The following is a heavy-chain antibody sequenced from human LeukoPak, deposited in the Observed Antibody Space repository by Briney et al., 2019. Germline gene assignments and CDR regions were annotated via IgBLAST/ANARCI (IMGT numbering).Heavy chain of an antibody. CDR3: ARLFGIAAAGTDAFDI. J-gene: IGHJ3*02. CDR1: GYSFTSYW. V-gene: IGHV5-51*01. CDR2: IYPGDSDT. D-gene: IGHD6-13*01. Sequence: HGESLKISCKGSGYSFTSYWIGWVRQMPGKGLEWMGIIYPGDSDTRYSPSFQGQVTISADKSISTAYLQWSSLKASDTAMYYCARLFGIAAAGTDAFDIWGQGTMVTVSS.